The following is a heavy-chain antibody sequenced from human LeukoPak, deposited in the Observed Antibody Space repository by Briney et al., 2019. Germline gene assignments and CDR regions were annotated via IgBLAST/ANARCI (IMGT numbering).Heavy chain of an antibody. CDR3: ARAMKYQLLDDAFDI. CDR2: IIPIFGTA. V-gene: IGHV1-69*13. J-gene: IGHJ3*02. Sequence: ASVKVSCKASGGTFSSYAISWVRQAPGQGLEWMGGIIPIFGTANYAQKFQGRVTITADESTSTAYMELSSLRSEDTAVYYCARAMKYQLLDDAFDIWGQGTMVTVSS. D-gene: IGHD2-2*01. CDR1: GGTFSSYA.